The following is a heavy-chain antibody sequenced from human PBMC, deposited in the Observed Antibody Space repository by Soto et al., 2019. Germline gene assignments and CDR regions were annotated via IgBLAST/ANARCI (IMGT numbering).Heavy chain of an antibody. J-gene: IGHJ5*02. V-gene: IGHV4-59*01. Sequence: SETLSLTCTVSGGSISSYYWSWIRQPPGKGLEWIGYIYYSGSTNYNPSLKSRVTISVDTSKNQFSLKLSSVTAADTAVYYCARLNFEQNGFFDPWGQGTLVTVSS. CDR1: GGSISSYY. CDR3: ARLNFEQNGFFDP. D-gene: IGHD3-9*01. CDR2: IYYSGST.